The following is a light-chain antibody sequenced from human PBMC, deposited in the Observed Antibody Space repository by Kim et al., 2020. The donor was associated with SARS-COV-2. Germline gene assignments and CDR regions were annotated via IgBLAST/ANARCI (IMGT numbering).Light chain of an antibody. Sequence: GQSITISGTGTSSDVGGYDYVSWFQQHPGRAPKVMIFDVTKRPSGVSSRFSGSKSGNTASLTISGLQAEDEADYYCGSFTTSDTWVFGGGTQLTVL. V-gene: IGLV2-14*03. CDR3: GSFTTSDTWV. CDR1: SSDVGGYDY. CDR2: DVT. J-gene: IGLJ3*02.